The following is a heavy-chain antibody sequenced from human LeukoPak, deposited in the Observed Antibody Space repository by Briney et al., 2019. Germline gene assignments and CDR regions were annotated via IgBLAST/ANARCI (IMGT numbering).Heavy chain of an antibody. J-gene: IGHJ5*02. V-gene: IGHV1-69*04. CDR1: GGTFSSYA. Sequence: LVKVSCKASGGTFSSYAISWVRQAPGQGLEWMGRIIPILGIANYAQKFQGRVTITADKSTSTAYMELSSLRSEDTAVYYCAREEFYYDSSGYYPFDPWGQGTLVTVSS. CDR2: IIPILGIA. CDR3: AREEFYYDSSGYYPFDP. D-gene: IGHD3-22*01.